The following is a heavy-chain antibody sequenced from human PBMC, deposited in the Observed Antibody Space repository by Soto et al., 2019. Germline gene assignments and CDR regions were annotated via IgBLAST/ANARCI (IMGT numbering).Heavy chain of an antibody. CDR3: ARNPVGCSSTSCAYIWFDP. CDR2: ISAYNGNT. Sequence: QVQLVQSGAEVKKPGASVKVSCKASGYTFTSYGISWVRQAPGQGLEWMGWISAYNGNTNYAQKLQGRVTMTTDTSTSTAYMELRSLRSDDTAVYYCARNPVGCSSTSCAYIWFDPWGQGTLVTVSS. V-gene: IGHV1-18*01. CDR1: GYTFTSYG. D-gene: IGHD2-2*01. J-gene: IGHJ5*02.